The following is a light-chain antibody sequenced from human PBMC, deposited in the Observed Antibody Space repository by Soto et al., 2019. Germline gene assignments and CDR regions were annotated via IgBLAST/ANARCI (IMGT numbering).Light chain of an antibody. CDR1: TGAVTSGHY. Sequence: QAVVTQEPSGTVSPGGTVTLTCGASTGAVTSGHYAYCIQQKPGQVPRTMIYDTNNRHPWTTARFSGYILDGKAALTLSCAQPEYEAVYYCLLLYRCTRRVFGAWTKVTVL. V-gene: IGLV7-46*01. CDR3: LLLYRCTRRV. CDR2: DTN. J-gene: IGLJ1*01.